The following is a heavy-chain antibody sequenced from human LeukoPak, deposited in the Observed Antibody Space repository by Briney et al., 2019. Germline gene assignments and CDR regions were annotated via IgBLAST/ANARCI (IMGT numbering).Heavy chain of an antibody. J-gene: IGHJ4*02. CDR1: GFTFSIYG. D-gene: IGHD2-15*01. Sequence: GGSLRLSCAASGFTFSIYGMNWVRQAPGEGLEWGASISSDSTNIYYTDSVRGRFSISRDNAKNSLYLQMNSLILEETAVYYCARDGSGSGDYWGQGTLVTVSS. CDR2: ISSDSTNI. V-gene: IGHV3-21*01. CDR3: ARDGSGSGDY.